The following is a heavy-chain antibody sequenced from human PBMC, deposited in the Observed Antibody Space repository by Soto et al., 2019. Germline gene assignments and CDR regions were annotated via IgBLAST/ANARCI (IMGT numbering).Heavy chain of an antibody. CDR1: RYNFTSHY. D-gene: IGHD3-3*01. Sequence: ASVKVSCKGSRYNFTSHYVQWVRQAPGQGLESMGMMYPSGGRTIYAQKFQGRFSMTRDTSTRTVYMELSSLRSEDTAVYYCARVGYYSAGTTLHYNGLDVWGQGTTVTVPS. CDR2: MYPSGGRT. CDR3: ARVGYYSAGTTLHYNGLDV. J-gene: IGHJ6*02. V-gene: IGHV1-46*01.